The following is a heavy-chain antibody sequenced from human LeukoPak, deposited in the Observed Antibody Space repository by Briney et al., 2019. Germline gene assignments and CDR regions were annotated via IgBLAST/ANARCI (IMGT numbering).Heavy chain of an antibody. V-gene: IGHV4-59*01. CDR2: IYYSGST. D-gene: IGHD6-13*01. J-gene: IGHJ6*02. Sequence: SETLSLTCTVSGDSISSYYWSWIRQPPGKGLEWIGYIYYSGSTNYNPSLKSRVTISVDTSKNQFSLKLSSVTAADTAVYYCARVGSSWYALNYYYYGMDVWGQGTTVTVSS. CDR3: ARVGSSWYALNYYYYGMDV. CDR1: GDSISSYY.